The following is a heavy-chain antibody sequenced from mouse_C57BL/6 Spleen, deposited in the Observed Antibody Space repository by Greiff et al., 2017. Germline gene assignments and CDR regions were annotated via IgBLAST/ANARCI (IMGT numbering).Heavy chain of an antibody. Sequence: DVMLVESGGGLEQPGGSMKLSCVASGFTFSNYWMNWVRQSPEKGLEWVAQIRLKSDNYATHYAESVKGRFTISRDDSKSSVYLQMNNLRAEDTGIYYCTGIARYFDVWGTGTTVTVSS. CDR3: TGIARYFDV. V-gene: IGHV6-3*01. CDR1: GFTFSNYW. CDR2: IRLKSDNYAT. J-gene: IGHJ1*03.